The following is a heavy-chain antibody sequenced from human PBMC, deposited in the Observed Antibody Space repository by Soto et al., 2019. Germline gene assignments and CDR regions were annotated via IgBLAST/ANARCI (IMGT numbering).Heavy chain of an antibody. V-gene: IGHV3-30-3*01. CDR2: ISYDGSNK. D-gene: IGHD2-21*02. CDR3: ARDRIAYCGGDCYSAPHDY. J-gene: IGHJ4*02. CDR1: GFTFSSYA. Sequence: GGSLRLSCAASGFTFSSYAMHWVRQAPGKGLEWVAVISYDGSNKYYADSVKGRFTISRDNSKNTLYLQMNSLRAEDTAVYYCARDRIAYCGGDCYSAPHDYWGQGT.